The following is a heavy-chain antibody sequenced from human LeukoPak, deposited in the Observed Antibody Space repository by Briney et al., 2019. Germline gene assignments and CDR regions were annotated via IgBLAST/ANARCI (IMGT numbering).Heavy chain of an antibody. Sequence: ASVKVSCKASGYTFTSYYMHWVRQAPGQGLEWMGIINPSGGSTSYAQKFQGRVTMTRDTSTGTVYMELSSLRSEDKAMYYCARGRNYYDSSGYYYEGDAFDIWGQGTMVTVSS. CDR1: GYTFTSYY. D-gene: IGHD3-22*01. J-gene: IGHJ3*02. CDR2: INPSGGST. V-gene: IGHV1-46*01. CDR3: ARGRNYYDSSGYYYEGDAFDI.